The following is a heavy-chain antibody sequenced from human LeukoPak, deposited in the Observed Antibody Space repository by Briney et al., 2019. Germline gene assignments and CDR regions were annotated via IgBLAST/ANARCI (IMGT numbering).Heavy chain of an antibody. CDR2: IDYSGST. V-gene: IGHV4-59*08. J-gene: IGHJ6*02. D-gene: IGHD3-9*01. CDR3: ARTPDILDHYNMDV. CDR1: GGSINSYY. Sequence: SETLSLTCSVSGGSINSYYWSWIRQPPGKGLEWIGYIDYSGSTNSNPSLKSRVTISVDTSKNQFSLKLSSVTATDTAVYYCARTPDILDHYNMDVWGQGTTVTVSS.